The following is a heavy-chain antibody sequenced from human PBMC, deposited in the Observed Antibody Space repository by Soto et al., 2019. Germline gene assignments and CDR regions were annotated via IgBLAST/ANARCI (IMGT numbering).Heavy chain of an antibody. CDR1: GGSISSGDYY. D-gene: IGHD1-26*01. V-gene: IGHV4-30-4*01. J-gene: IGHJ4*02. Sequence: SETLSLTCTVSGGSISSGDYYWSWIRQPPGKGLEWIGYIYYSGSTYYNPSLKSRVTISVDTSKNQFSLKLSSVTAADTAVYYCTRGLFSGSYYSGGWYYFDSWGQGTMVT. CDR3: TRGLFSGSYYSGGWYYFDS. CDR2: IYYSGST.